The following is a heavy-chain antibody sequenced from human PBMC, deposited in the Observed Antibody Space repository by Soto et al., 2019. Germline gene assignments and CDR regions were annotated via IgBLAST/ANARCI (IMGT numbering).Heavy chain of an antibody. CDR1: GFTFSSYW. CDR3: AGETVYYYDLSYFDY. V-gene: IGHV3-7*01. CDR2: IKQDGSEK. Sequence: EVQLVESGGGLVQPGGSLRLSCAASGFTFSSYWMSWVRQAPGKGLEWVANIKQDGSEKYYVDSVKGRFTISRDNAKNALYLQMNSLRAEDTAVYYGAGETVYYYDLSYFDYWGQGTLVTVSS. J-gene: IGHJ4*02. D-gene: IGHD3-22*01.